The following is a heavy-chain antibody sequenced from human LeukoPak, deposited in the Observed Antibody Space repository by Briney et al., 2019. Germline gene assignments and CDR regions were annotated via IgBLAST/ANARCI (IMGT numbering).Heavy chain of an antibody. CDR1: GYILTGYY. V-gene: IGHV1-2*02. D-gene: IGHD3-22*01. CDR2: INPNSGGT. CDR3: ARDWRYYDSSDYYYFDY. Sequence: ASVKVSCKASGYILTGYYMHWVRQAPGQGLEWMGWINPNSGGTNYAQKFQGRVTMTRDMSISTAYMELSRLRSDDTAVYYCARDWRYYDSSDYYYFDYWGQGTLVTVSS. J-gene: IGHJ4*02.